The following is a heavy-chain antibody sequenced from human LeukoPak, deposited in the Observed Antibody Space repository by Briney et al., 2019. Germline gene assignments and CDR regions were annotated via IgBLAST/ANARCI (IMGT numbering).Heavy chain of an antibody. D-gene: IGHD3-22*01. J-gene: IGHJ4*02. V-gene: IGHV1-2*02. CDR3: AATYYYDSSGLDY. CDR2: INPNSGGT. Sequence: GASVKVSCKASGYTFTGYYMHWVRQAPGQGLEWMGWINPNSGGTNYAQKFQGRVTMTRDTSISTDYMELSRLRSDDTAVYDCAATYYYDSSGLDYWGQGTLVTVSS. CDR1: GYTFTGYY.